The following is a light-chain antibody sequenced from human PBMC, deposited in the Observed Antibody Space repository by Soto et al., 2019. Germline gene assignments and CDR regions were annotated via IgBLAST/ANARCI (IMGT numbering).Light chain of an antibody. CDR2: AAS. Sequence: DSQLTQSPSFLSASVGDRVTITCRASQGISSYLVWYQQRPGKAPKLLIYAASTLQSGVPSRFSGSGSGTEFTLTISSLQPEDFATYYCQQLNTYPITFGLGTRLE. CDR3: QQLNTYPIT. J-gene: IGKJ5*01. CDR1: QGISSY. V-gene: IGKV1-9*01.